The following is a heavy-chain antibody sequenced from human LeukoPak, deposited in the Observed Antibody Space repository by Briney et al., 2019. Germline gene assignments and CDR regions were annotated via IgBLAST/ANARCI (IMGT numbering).Heavy chain of an antibody. V-gene: IGHV1-2*02. Sequence: ASVKVSCKASGYTFTGYYIHWVRQAPGQGLEWMGWINPNSGGTNYAQKFQGRVTMTRDTSISTAYMELSRLRSDDTAVYYCARGLPRYCSGGSCYSRWFDPWGQGTLVTVSS. CDR2: INPNSGGT. CDR3: ARGLPRYCSGGSCYSRWFDP. CDR1: GYTFTGYY. D-gene: IGHD2-15*01. J-gene: IGHJ5*02.